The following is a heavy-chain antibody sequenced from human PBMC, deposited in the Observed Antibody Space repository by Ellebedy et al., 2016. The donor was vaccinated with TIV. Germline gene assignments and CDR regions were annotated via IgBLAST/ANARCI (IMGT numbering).Heavy chain of an antibody. D-gene: IGHD3-22*01. CDR1: GYSFTSYW. V-gene: IGHV5-51*01. CDR2: IYPGDSDT. CDR3: ARTIGDYYDSSGYYSGRFDP. J-gene: IGHJ5*02. Sequence: GESLKISXKGSGYSFTSYWIGWVRQMPGKGLEWMGIIYPGDSDTRYSPSFQGQVTISADKSISTAYLQWSSLKASDTAMYYCARTIGDYYDSSGYYSGRFDPWGQGTLVTVSS.